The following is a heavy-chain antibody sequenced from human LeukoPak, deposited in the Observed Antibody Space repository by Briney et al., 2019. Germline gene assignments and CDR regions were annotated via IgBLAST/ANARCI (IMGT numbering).Heavy chain of an antibody. V-gene: IGHV3-7*01. CDR2: IKQDGSEK. Sequence: QPGGSPRLSCAASGFTFSSYWMSWVRQAPGKGLEWVANIKQDGSEKYYVDSVKGRFTISRDNAKNSLYLQMNSLRAEDTAVYYCASMAARYYYYYYMDVWGKGTTVTVSS. CDR3: ASMAARYYYYYYMDV. CDR1: GFTFSSYW. D-gene: IGHD6-6*01. J-gene: IGHJ6*03.